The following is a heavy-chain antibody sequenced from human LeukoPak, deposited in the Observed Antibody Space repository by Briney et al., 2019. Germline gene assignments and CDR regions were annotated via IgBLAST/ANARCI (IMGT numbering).Heavy chain of an antibody. Sequence: SGGSLRLSCAASGFTFSSYAMSWVRQAPGKGLEWVSAISGSGGSTYYADSVKGRFTISRDNSKNTLYLQMNTLRAEDTAVCYCAKGELVPAAIGFYYYGMDVWGQGTTVTVSS. CDR1: GFTFSSYA. V-gene: IGHV3-23*01. J-gene: IGHJ6*02. CDR2: ISGSGGST. CDR3: AKGELVPAAIGFYYYGMDV. D-gene: IGHD2-2*01.